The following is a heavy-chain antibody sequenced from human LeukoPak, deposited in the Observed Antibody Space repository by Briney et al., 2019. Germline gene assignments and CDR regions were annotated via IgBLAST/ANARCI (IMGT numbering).Heavy chain of an antibody. CDR3: ARLGTRYSYGLYYFDY. V-gene: IGHV4-39*07. D-gene: IGHD5-18*01. CDR2: IYYSGST. Sequence: SETLSLTCTVSGGSVSSSSYYWGWIRQPPGKGLEWIGSIYYSGSTNYNPSLKSRVTISVDTSKNQFSLKLSSVTAADTAVYYCARLGTRYSYGLYYFDYWGQGTLVTVSS. J-gene: IGHJ4*02. CDR1: GGSVSSSSYY.